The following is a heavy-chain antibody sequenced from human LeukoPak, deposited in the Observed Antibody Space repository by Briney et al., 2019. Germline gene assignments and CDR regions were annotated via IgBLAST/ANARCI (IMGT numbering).Heavy chain of an antibody. D-gene: IGHD3-22*01. CDR2: IYYSGTT. CDR1: GGSLSSGDYY. J-gene: IGHJ5*02. V-gene: IGHV4-30-4*01. CDR3: ARANYDSSGYYQRLTWFDT. Sequence: PSETLSLTCTVSGGSLSSGDYYWSWIRQPPGKGLEWNGYIYYSGTTYYNPSLKSRVTISVETSKNQFSLKLSSVTAADTAVYYCARANYDSSGYYQRLTWFDTWGQGTLVTVSS.